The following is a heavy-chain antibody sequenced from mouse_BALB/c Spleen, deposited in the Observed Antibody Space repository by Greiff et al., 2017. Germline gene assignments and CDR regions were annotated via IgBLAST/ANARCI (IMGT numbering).Heavy chain of an antibody. D-gene: IGHD2-14*01. CDR2: ISSGGST. J-gene: IGHJ4*01. Sequence: EVMLVESGGGLVKPGGSLKLSCAASGFTFSSYAMSWVRQTPEKRLEWVASISSGGSTYYPDSVKGRFTISRDNARNILYLQMSSLRSEDTAMYYCARDQVRRGMDYWGQGTSVTVSS. CDR3: ARDQVRRGMDY. V-gene: IGHV5-6-5*01. CDR1: GFTFSSYA.